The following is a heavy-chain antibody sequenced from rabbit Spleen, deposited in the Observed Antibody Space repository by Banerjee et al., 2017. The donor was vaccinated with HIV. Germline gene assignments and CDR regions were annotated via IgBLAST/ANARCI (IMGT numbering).Heavy chain of an antibody. CDR1: GIDFSYYYY. D-gene: IGHD1-1*01. J-gene: IGHJ4*01. CDR2: INNGDGRI. Sequence: QQQLEESGGGLVKPGGTLTLTCKASGIDFSYYYYMCWVRQAPGKGLEWIACINNGDGRIYYASWAKGRFTFSKTSSTTVTLQMTSLTAADTATCFCARDLVGVIGWNFNLWGQGTLVTVS. CDR3: ARDLVGVIGWNFNL. V-gene: IGHV1S45*01.